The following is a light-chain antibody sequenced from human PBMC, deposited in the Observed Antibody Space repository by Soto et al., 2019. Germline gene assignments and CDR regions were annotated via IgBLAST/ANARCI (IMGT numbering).Light chain of an antibody. CDR1: QTVSSNY. V-gene: IGKV3-20*01. CDR2: GAS. CDR3: QQYGTSPPWT. J-gene: IGKJ1*01. Sequence: EIVLTQSPSTLSLSPGERATLSCLASQTVSSNYLAWYQQKPGQAPRLLIYGASSRATGIPDRFSGSGSGTDFTLTISSLEPEEFAVYFCQQYGTSPPWTFGQGTKVEIK.